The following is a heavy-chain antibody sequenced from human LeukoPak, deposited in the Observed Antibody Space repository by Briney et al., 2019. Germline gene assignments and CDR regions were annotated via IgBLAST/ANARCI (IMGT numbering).Heavy chain of an antibody. J-gene: IGHJ4*02. V-gene: IGHV1-2*04. CDR1: GYTFTGYY. CDR3: AMSQSSGWYSY. CDR2: INPNSGGT. Sequence: GASVKFSCKASGYTFTGYYMHWVRQAPGQGLEWMGWINPNSGGTNYAQKFQGWVTMTRDTSISTAYMELSRLRSDDTAVYYCAMSQSSGWYSYWGQGTLVTVSS. D-gene: IGHD6-19*01.